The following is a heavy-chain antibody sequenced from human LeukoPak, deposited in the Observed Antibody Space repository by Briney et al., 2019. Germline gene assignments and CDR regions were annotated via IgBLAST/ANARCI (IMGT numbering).Heavy chain of an antibody. V-gene: IGHV3-7*01. CDR1: GFTFSSYW. CDR2: IKQDGSEK. CDR3: AKDLTAVAGIYYYGMDV. D-gene: IGHD6-19*01. Sequence: PGGSLRLSCAASGFTFSSYWMSWVRQAPGKGLEWVANIKQDGSEKYYVDSVEGRFTISRDNAKNSLYLQMNSLRAEDTAVYYCAKDLTAVAGIYYYGMDVWGQGTTVTVSS. J-gene: IGHJ6*02.